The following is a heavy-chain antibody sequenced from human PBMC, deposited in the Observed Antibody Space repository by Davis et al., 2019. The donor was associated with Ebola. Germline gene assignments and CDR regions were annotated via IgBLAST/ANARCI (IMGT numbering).Heavy chain of an antibody. CDR3: AREVPFCGGDCLDY. CDR1: GFTFNSFA. D-gene: IGHD2-21*01. J-gene: IGHJ4*02. V-gene: IGHV3-23*01. CDR2: LSNSGVST. Sequence: PEGSLRLSCAASGFTFNSFAMVWVRQAPGKGLEWVSTLSNSGVSTYYADSVKGRFTISRDNAKNSLFLQMNSLTAEDTALYYCAREVPFCGGDCLDYWGQGTLVTVSS.